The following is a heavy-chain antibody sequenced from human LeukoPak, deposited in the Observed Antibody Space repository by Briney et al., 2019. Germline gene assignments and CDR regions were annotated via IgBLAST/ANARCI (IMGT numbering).Heavy chain of an antibody. Sequence: GGSLRLSCAASGFTFDDYAMHWVRQAPGKGLEWVSGISWNSGSIGYADSVKGRFTISRDNAKNSLYLQMNSLRAEDTALYHCAKGLEWELLNRPIDYWGQGTLVTVSS. CDR2: ISWNSGSI. CDR3: AKGLEWELLNRPIDY. V-gene: IGHV3-9*01. D-gene: IGHD1-26*01. CDR1: GFTFDDYA. J-gene: IGHJ4*02.